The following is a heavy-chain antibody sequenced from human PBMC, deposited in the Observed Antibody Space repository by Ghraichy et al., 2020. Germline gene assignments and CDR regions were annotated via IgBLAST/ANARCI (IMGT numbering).Heavy chain of an antibody. CDR3: AKSIRKSVAANWFDP. J-gene: IGHJ5*02. CDR2: ISYDGSNK. CDR1: GFTFSSYG. V-gene: IGHV3-30*18. D-gene: IGHD6-19*01. Sequence: GGSLRLSCAASGFTFSSYGMHWVRQAPGKGLEWVAVISYDGSNKYYADSVKGRFTISRDNSKNTLYLQMNSLRAEDTAVYYCAKSIRKSVAANWFDPWGQGTLVTVSS.